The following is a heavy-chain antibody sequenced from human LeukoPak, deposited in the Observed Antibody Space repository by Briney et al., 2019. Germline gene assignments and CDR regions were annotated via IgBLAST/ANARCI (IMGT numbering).Heavy chain of an antibody. J-gene: IGHJ4*02. Sequence: GASVKVSCKASGYTFTGYYMHWVRQAPGQGLEWMGWINPNSGGTNYAQKFQGRVTMTRDTSISTAYMELSRLRSDDTAVYYCASAPSGSYDGGSFDYWGQGTLVTVSS. CDR1: GYTFTGYY. CDR2: INPNSGGT. D-gene: IGHD1-26*01. CDR3: ASAPSGSYDGGSFDY. V-gene: IGHV1-2*02.